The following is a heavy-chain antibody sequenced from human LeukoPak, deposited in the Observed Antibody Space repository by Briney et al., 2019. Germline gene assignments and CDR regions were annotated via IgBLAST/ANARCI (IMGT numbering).Heavy chain of an antibody. CDR1: EFTFSSYS. J-gene: IGHJ6*02. V-gene: IGHV3-21*01. D-gene: IGHD4-4*01. CDR3: AREYSNYGRYGMDV. CDR2: ISSSSSYI. Sequence: GGSLRLSCAASEFTFSSYSMNWVRQAPGKGLEWVSSISSSSSYIYYADSVKGRFTISRDNAKNSLYLQMNSLRAEDTAVYYCAREYSNYGRYGMDVWGQGTTVTVSS.